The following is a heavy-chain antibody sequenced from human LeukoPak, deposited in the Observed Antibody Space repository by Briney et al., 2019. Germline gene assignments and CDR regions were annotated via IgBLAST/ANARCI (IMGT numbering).Heavy chain of an antibody. CDR1: GFTFSRYW. D-gene: IGHD3-16*01. J-gene: IGHJ4*02. CDR3: ARDDEFTLGTDS. CDR2: IKEDGSET. Sequence: GGSLRLSCAASGFTFSRYWMSWVRQAPGKGLEWVANIKEDGSETYYADSVKGRFTISRDNAKSSLFLQMSSLRAEDTAVYYCARDDEFTLGTDSWGQGTLVTVSS. V-gene: IGHV3-7*01.